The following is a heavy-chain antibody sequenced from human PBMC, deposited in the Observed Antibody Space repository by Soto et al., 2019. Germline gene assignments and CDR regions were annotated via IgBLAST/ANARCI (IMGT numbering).Heavy chain of an antibody. D-gene: IGHD6-6*01. CDR2: ISSGAITI. J-gene: IGHJ4*02. CDR3: AGQYSSSSVEF. Sequence: QVQLVESGGGLVKPGGSLRLSCAASGFTFSDYYMNWIRQAPGKGLEWVSYISSGAITIYYADSVKGRFTISRDNAKNSLYLQMNSLRAEDTAMYYCAGQYSSSSVEFWGQGTLVTVSS. CDR1: GFTFSDYY. V-gene: IGHV3-11*01.